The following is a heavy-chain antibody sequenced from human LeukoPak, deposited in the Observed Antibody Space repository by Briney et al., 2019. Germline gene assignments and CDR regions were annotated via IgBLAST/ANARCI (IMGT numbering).Heavy chain of an antibody. V-gene: IGHV3-23*01. D-gene: IGHD6-13*01. CDR1: GFTFSSYA. CDR3: ASGGHHSSSWFPPPLDAFDI. J-gene: IGHJ3*02. Sequence: GGSLRLSCAASGFTFSSYAMSWVRQAPGKGLEWVSAISGSGGSTYYADSVKGRFTIPRDNSKNTLYLQMNSLRAEDTAVYYCASGGHHSSSWFPPPLDAFDIWGQGTMVTVSS. CDR2: ISGSGGST.